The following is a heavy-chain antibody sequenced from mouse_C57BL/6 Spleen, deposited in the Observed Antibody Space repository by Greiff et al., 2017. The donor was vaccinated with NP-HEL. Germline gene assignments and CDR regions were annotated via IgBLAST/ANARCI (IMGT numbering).Heavy chain of an antibody. CDR3: ASDYCGSCPYFDY. Sequence: VQLQQSDAELVKPGASVKISCKVSGYTFTDYTIHWMKQRPEQGLEWIGNIYPSDGSTKYNEKFKGKATLTADKSSSTAYMQLNSLTSEDSAVYFCASDYCGSCPYFDYWGQGTTLTVSS. CDR2: IYPSDGST. J-gene: IGHJ2*01. CDR1: GYTFTDYT. V-gene: IGHV1-78*01. D-gene: IGHD1-1*01.